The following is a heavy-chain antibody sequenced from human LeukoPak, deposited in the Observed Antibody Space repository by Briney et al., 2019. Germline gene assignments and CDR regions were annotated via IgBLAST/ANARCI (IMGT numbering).Heavy chain of an antibody. CDR3: ARDAYGYLRNWFDP. J-gene: IGHJ5*02. V-gene: IGHV3-11*01. Sequence: GGSLRLSCAASGFTFSDYYMSWIRQAPGKGLEWVSYISSSGSTIYYADSVKGRFTISRDNAKNSLYLQMNSLRAEDTAVYYCARDAYGYLRNWFDPWGQGTLVTVSS. CDR1: GFTFSDYY. CDR2: ISSSGSTI. D-gene: IGHD5-18*01.